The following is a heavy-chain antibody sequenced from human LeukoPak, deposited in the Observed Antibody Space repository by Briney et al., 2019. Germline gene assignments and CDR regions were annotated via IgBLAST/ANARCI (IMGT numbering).Heavy chain of an antibody. V-gene: IGHV4-59*08. CDR1: GGSISSYY. CDR2: IYYSGST. D-gene: IGHD6-13*01. Sequence: SETLSLTCTVSGGSISSYYWSWIRQPPGKGLEWIGYIYYSGSTNYNPSLKSRVTISVDTSKNQFSLKLSSVTAADTAVYCCARGIAAAAAWFDPWGQGTLVTVSS. CDR3: ARGIAAAAAWFDP. J-gene: IGHJ5*02.